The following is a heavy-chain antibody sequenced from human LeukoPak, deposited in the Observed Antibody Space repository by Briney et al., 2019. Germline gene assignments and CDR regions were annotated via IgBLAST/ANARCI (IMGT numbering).Heavy chain of an antibody. J-gene: IGHJ5*02. CDR1: GYTFTSYD. Sequence: ASVKVSCKASGYTFTSYDIDWVRQAPGQGLEWMGWMNPNSGDTGYPQKFQGRVTMTRDTSITTAYMELSSLRSEDTAVYYCARSGFGSGISFDLWGQGTLVTVSS. CDR3: ARSGFGSGISFDL. V-gene: IGHV1-8*01. CDR2: MNPNSGDT. D-gene: IGHD3-10*01.